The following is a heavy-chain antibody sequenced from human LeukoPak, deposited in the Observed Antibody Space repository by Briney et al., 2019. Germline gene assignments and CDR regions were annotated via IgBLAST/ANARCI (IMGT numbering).Heavy chain of an antibody. V-gene: IGHV3-23*01. D-gene: IGHD6-13*01. CDR1: GYTFSSDA. CDR3: AKDRWSSSFSLAIDY. CDR2: ISSSGVNT. J-gene: IGHJ4*02. Sequence: PGGSPRLSSAASGYTFSSDAMRCVRETPGKRLEWVSAISSSGVNTYYADSVKGRFTISRDNSKNTLYLQMKSLRAEDTAVYYCAKDRWSSSFSLAIDYWGQGTLVTVSS.